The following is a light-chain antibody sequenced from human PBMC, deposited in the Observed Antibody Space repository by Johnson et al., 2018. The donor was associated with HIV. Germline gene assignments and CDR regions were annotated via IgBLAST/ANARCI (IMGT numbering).Light chain of an antibody. Sequence: QSLLTQPPSVSAAPGQKVTISCSGSSSNIGNNYVSWYQQLPGTAPKLLICENNKRPSGIPDRFSGSKSGTSATLGITGLQTGDEADYYCGTWDTSLSAPYVFGTGTNVTVL. V-gene: IGLV1-51*02. CDR1: SSNIGNNY. CDR2: ENN. CDR3: GTWDTSLSAPYV. J-gene: IGLJ1*01.